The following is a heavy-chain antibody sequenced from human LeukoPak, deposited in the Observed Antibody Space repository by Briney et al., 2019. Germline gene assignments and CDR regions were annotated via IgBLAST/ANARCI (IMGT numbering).Heavy chain of an antibody. J-gene: IGHJ3*02. Sequence: AFIRYDVSNKYYADSVKGRFTISRDNSKNTLYLQMNRLRAEDTAVYYCAKTPSGELVVAFDIWGQGTMVTVSS. CDR3: AKTPSGELVVAFDI. D-gene: IGHD1-26*01. CDR2: IRYDVSNK. V-gene: IGHV3-30*02.